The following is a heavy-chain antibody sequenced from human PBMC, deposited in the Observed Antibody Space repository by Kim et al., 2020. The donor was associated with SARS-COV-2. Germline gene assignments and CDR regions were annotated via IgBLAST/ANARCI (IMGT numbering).Heavy chain of an antibody. J-gene: IGHJ2*01. CDR1: GFTFSGYA. Sequence: GGSLRLSCAASGFTFSGYAMSWVRQAPGKGLEWVSGISGGGGSTYYADSMQGRFTISRDNSKNTLSVQMNSLRVDDTAVYYCAKVGTGYWYFDLWGRGTLVTVSS. CDR2: ISGGGGST. V-gene: IGHV3-23*01. CDR3: AKVGTGYWYFDL. D-gene: IGHD7-27*01.